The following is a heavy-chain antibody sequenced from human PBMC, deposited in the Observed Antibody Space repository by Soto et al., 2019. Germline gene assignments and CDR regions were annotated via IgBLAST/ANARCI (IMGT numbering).Heavy chain of an antibody. CDR1: GGSISSGGYY. Sequence: QVQLQESGPGLVKPSQTLSLTCTVSGGSISSGGYYWSWIRQHPGKGLEWIGYIYYSGSTYYNPSLKSRVTISVDTSKNQFPLKLSSVTAAATAVYYCARGSGWEGSYFDYWGKGTLVTVSS. J-gene: IGHJ4*02. V-gene: IGHV4-31*03. D-gene: IGHD6-19*01. CDR3: ARGSGWEGSYFDY. CDR2: IYYSGST.